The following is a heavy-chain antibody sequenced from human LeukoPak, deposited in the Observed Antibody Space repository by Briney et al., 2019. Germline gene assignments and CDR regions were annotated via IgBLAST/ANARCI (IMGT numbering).Heavy chain of an antibody. J-gene: IGHJ4*02. D-gene: IGHD3-10*01. CDR2: IDPSDSYT. Sequence: GESLKISCKGSGYIFTSSWISWVRQMPGKGLEWMWTIDPSDSYTTYSPSFQGHVTISADKSITTAYLQWSSLKASDTAMYYCARHLWDYYGSVKYYNFHYWGQGTLVTVSS. CDR1: GYIFTSSW. CDR3: ARHLWDYYGSVKYYNFHY. V-gene: IGHV5-10-1*01.